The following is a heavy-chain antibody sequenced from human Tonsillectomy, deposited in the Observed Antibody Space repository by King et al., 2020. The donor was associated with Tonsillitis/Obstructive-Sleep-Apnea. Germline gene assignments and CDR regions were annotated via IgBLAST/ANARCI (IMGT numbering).Heavy chain of an antibody. V-gene: IGHV3-7*04. Sequence: VQLVESGGGLVQPGGSLRLSCAASGFTFSSDWMSWVRQGPGKGLEWLAIIKKEGGEKNYVDSVKGRFTISRDNAKNSLYLQMNSLRAEDTAIYYCAREITIFGVPNYWGQGTLVTVSS. J-gene: IGHJ4*02. CDR1: GFTFSSDW. D-gene: IGHD3-3*01. CDR2: IKKEGGEK. CDR3: AREITIFGVPNY.